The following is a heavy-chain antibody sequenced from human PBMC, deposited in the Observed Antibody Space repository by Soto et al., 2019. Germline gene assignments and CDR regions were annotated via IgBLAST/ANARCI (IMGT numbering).Heavy chain of an antibody. CDR3: ARDREAYCGGDCYSSIDY. D-gene: IGHD2-21*02. V-gene: IGHV3-33*01. CDR2: IWHDGSNK. CDR1: GFTFSSYG. J-gene: IGHJ4*02. Sequence: QVQLVESGGGVVQPGRSLRLSCAASGFTFSSYGMHWVRQAPGKGLEWVAVIWHDGSNKYYADSVKGRFTISRDNSKNALYLQMNSLRAEDTAVYYCARDREAYCGGDCYSSIDYWGQGTLVTVSS.